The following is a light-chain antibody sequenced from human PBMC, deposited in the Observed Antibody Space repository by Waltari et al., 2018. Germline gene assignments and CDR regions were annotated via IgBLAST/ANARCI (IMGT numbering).Light chain of an antibody. CDR1: QSVGMT. Sequence: EVVLTQSPGTLSLSPGDRATLSCRTSQSVGMTLAWYQQKPGQAPRLLIYAASTRATGIPDRFSGSGSGTDFSLTITRLGPEDFAVYYCQHYVRLPVTFGQGTKVEIK. J-gene: IGKJ1*01. CDR3: QHYVRLPVT. CDR2: AAS. V-gene: IGKV3-20*01.